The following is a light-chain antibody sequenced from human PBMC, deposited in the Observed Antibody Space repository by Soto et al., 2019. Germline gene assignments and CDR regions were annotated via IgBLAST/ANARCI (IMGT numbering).Light chain of an antibody. J-gene: IGKJ1*01. CDR1: QTVSSN. CDR2: GAS. CDR3: QHYNKWPPT. Sequence: EIVMTQSPATLSASPGERATLSCRARQTVSSNLAWYQQKPGQAPRLLIYGASTRATGIPARFSGSGSGTELTLTISSLQSEDFALYYCQHYNKWPPTFGQGTKVEIK. V-gene: IGKV3-15*01.